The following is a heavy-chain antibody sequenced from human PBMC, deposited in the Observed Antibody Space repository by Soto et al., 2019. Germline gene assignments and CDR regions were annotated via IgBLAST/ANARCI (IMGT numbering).Heavy chain of an antibody. D-gene: IGHD4-17*01. V-gene: IGHV1-18*04. CDR2: ISAYNGNT. Sequence: QVQLVQSGAEVKKPGASVKVSCKASGYTFTSYGISWVRQAPGQGLEWMGWISAYNGNTNYAQKLQGRVTMTTDTSTSTAYVELRSLRSDDTAVYYCARDQQSSWVTTGNFDYWGQGTLVTVSS. CDR3: ARDQQSSWVTTGNFDY. CDR1: GYTFTSYG. J-gene: IGHJ4*02.